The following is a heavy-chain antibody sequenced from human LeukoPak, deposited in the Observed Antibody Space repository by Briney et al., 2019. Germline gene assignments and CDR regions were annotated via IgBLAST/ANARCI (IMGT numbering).Heavy chain of an antibody. J-gene: IGHJ5*02. CDR3: VRGALRACSYTSCTRGNWFDP. CDR1: GFTFTSHW. Sequence: GGSLRLSCAASGFTFTSHWMHWVRQAPEKGLVGVAHINADGSGTYYAASVKGRFTISRDNAKNTLYLQMHSLTAEDTAVYYCVRGALRACSYTSCTRGNWFDPWGQGTLVTVSS. D-gene: IGHD2-2*01. CDR2: INADGSGT. V-gene: IGHV3-74*01.